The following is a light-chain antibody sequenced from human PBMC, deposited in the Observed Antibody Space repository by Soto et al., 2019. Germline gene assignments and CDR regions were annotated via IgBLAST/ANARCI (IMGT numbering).Light chain of an antibody. CDR3: QQYYSYT. Sequence: DIQMTQSPSSLSASVRDRVTITCRASQGISHYSAWIQQKPGKAPKSLIYAAYSLQSGVPSKFSGSGSGTDFTLTISSLQPEDFATYYCQQYYSYTFGPGTKVDIK. CDR1: QGISHY. CDR2: AAY. V-gene: IGKV1-16*02. J-gene: IGKJ3*01.